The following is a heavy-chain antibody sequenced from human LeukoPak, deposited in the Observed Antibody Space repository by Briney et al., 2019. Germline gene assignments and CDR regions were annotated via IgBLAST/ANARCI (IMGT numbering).Heavy chain of an antibody. J-gene: IGHJ4*02. CDR3: TRAYSTGWLGINDY. CDR1: GFTFSDYA. V-gene: IGHV3-49*04. D-gene: IGHD6-19*01. CDR2: IRNKANGGTA. Sequence: GGSLRLSCTASGFTFSDYAVTWVRQAPGKGLEWVGFIRNKANGGTADCAASVKGRFTISRDDSKTIAYLQMNSLKTEDTAVYYCTRAYSTGWLGINDYWGQGALVTVSS.